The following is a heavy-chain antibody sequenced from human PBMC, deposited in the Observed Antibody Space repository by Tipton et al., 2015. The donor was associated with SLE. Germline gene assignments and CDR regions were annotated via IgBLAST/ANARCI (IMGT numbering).Heavy chain of an antibody. D-gene: IGHD3-3*01. Sequence: SLRLSCAASGFTFSSYSMNWVRQAPGKGLEWVSSISSSSYIYYADSVKGRFTISRDNAKNSLYLQMNSLRAEDTAVYYCARENSINDFWSGYLYYFDYWGQGTLVTVSS. CDR2: ISSSSYI. V-gene: IGHV3-21*01. CDR3: ARENSINDFWSGYLYYFDY. CDR1: GFTFSSYS. J-gene: IGHJ4*02.